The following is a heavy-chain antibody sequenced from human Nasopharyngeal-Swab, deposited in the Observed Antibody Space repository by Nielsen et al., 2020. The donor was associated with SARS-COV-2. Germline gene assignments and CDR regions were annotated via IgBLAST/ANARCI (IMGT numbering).Heavy chain of an antibody. CDR3: TRCGGGCYSGRDY. J-gene: IGHJ4*02. CDR2: IRSKGNNYAT. Sequence: GGSLRLFFSASGFTFSDSAIHWVRQASGEGLEWVARIRSKGNNYATAYSASVKGRFIVFRDDPTNTAYLQLNSLKTEDTAMYYCTRCGGGCYSGRDYWGQGTLVTVSS. V-gene: IGHV3-73*01. CDR1: GFTFSDSA. D-gene: IGHD2-15*01.